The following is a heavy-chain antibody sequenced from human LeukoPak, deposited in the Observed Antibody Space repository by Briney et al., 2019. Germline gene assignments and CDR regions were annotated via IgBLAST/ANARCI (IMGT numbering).Heavy chain of an antibody. J-gene: IGHJ5*02. CDR3: ARAGQFTFYNWFDP. Sequence: GGSLRLSCAASGFTFSSYWMSWVRQAPGKGLEWVSYISSSGSTIYYADSVKGRFTISRDNAKNSLYLQMNSLRAEDTAVYYCARAGQFTFYNWFDPWGQGTLVTVSS. CDR2: ISSSGSTI. D-gene: IGHD5-24*01. V-gene: IGHV3-48*04. CDR1: GFTFSSYW.